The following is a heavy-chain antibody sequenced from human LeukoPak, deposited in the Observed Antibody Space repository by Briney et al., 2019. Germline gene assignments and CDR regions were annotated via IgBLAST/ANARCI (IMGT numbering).Heavy chain of an antibody. D-gene: IGHD4-17*01. J-gene: IGHJ4*02. CDR3: ARGGPHDYGDYYLDY. CDR1: GFTFSSYS. V-gene: IGHV3-21*01. CDR2: ISISSSYI. Sequence: PGGSLRLSCAASGFTFSSYSMNWVRQAPGKGLEWVSSISISSSYIYYADSVKGRFTISRDNAKNSLYLQMNSLRAEDTAVYYCARGGPHDYGDYYLDYWGQGTLVTISS.